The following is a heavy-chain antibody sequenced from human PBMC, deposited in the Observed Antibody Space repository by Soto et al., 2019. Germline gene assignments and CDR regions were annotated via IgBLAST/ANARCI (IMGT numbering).Heavy chain of an antibody. CDR2: TYHGGST. CDR3: ARVGSWVPYYDDSSPYTFENWCEP. J-gene: IGHJ5*02. Sequence: YTMSGDSISNCYYWGGLRQPPGKELEWIGSTYHGGSTYYNPSLNSRVTLSIDMTNTHVSLILTSVTAADTAVYYCARVGSWVPYYDDSSPYTFENWCEPGGQGTVFIV. V-gene: IGHV4-38-2*02. CDR1: GDSISNCYY. D-gene: IGHD3-22*01.